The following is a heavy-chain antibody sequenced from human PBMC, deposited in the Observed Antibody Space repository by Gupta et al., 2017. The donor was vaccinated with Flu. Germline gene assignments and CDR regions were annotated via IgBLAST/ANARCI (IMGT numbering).Heavy chain of an antibody. CDR2: ITPSGSYT. D-gene: IGHD1-26*01. Sequence: EVQLVESGGGLVKPGGSLRLSCAASGLTFSNYAMNWIRQAQGEGLEWISSITPSGSYTFYVDSVKGRFTISRDNAKKLLFLQMNSLRAEDTAVYYCAKETVGETAGFDIWGQGTMVTVSS. V-gene: IGHV3-21*01. CDR1: GLTFSNYA. CDR3: AKETVGETAGFDI. J-gene: IGHJ3*02.